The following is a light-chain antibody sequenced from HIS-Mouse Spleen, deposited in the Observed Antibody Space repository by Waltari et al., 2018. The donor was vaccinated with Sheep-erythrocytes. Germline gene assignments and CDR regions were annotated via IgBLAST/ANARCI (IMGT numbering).Light chain of an antibody. V-gene: IGLV2-14*01. J-gene: IGLJ3*02. CDR1: RSDVGGSNY. CDR2: EVS. CDR3: SSYTSSSTWV. Sequence: QSALTQPASVSGSPGQSITISCPGTRSDVGGSNYVSWYQQHPGKAPKLMIYEVSNRPSGVSNRFSGSKSGNTASLTISGLQAEDEADYYCSSYTSSSTWVFGGGTKLTVL.